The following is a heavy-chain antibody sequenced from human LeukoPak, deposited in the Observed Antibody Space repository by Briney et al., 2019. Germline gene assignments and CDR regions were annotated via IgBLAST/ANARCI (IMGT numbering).Heavy chain of an antibody. D-gene: IGHD3-22*01. J-gene: IGHJ4*02. CDR2: ISYDGSNK. Sequence: GGSLRLSCAASGFTFSSYAMHWVRQAPGKGLEWVAVISYDGSNKYYADSVKGRFTISRDNSKNTLYLQMNSLRAEDTAVYYCARDSGVHYYDSSGYYYWGQGTLVTVSS. V-gene: IGHV3-30-3*01. CDR3: ARDSGVHYYDSSGYYY. CDR1: GFTFSSYA.